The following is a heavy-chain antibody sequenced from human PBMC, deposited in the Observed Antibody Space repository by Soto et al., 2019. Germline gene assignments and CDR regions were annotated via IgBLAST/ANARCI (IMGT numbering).Heavy chain of an antibody. D-gene: IGHD2-2*01. CDR3: ARSQGYCSSTSCYDYYYYGMDV. Sequence: ASVKVSCKASGYTFTSYAMHWVRQAPGQRLEWMGWINASSGSTNYSQKFQGRVTMTRDTSISTAYMELSRLRSDDTAVYYCARSQGYCSSTSCYDYYYYGMDVWGQGTTVTVSS. CDR1: GYTFTSYA. CDR2: INASSGST. V-gene: IGHV1-2*02. J-gene: IGHJ6*02.